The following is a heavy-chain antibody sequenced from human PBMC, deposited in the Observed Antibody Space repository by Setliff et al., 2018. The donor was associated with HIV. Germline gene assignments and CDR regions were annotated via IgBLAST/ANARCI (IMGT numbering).Heavy chain of an antibody. V-gene: IGHV3-23*01. CDR2: ICGSGVST. Sequence: PGESLKISCATSGFTFSTYAMNWVRQAPGKGLEWVSVICGSGVSTYYAESVKGRFIISRDNSKNTLYLEMNSLRVEDTAVYYCVRTIGNWGPGNHWGQGTLVTVSS. J-gene: IGHJ5*02. CDR3: VRTIGNWGPGNH. CDR1: GFTFSTYA. D-gene: IGHD7-27*01.